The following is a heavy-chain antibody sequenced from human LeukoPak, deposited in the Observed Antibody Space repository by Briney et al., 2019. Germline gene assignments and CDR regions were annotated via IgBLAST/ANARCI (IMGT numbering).Heavy chain of an antibody. Sequence: SETLSLTCAVSGGSIRSGNWWSWVRHPPGKGLQWIGEIFHSGSTNYNPSLKSRVTISVDNSKNQLSLTLTSVTAADTAVYYCAREVGGDFDALDYWGQGTLVTVSS. CDR3: AREVGGDFDALDY. CDR1: GGSIRSGNW. CDR2: IFHSGST. J-gene: IGHJ4*02. D-gene: IGHD4-17*01. V-gene: IGHV4-4*02.